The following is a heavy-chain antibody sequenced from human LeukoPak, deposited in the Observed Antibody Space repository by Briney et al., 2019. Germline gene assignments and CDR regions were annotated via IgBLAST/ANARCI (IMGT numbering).Heavy chain of an antibody. D-gene: IGHD3-16*02. V-gene: IGHV4-30-2*01. Sequence: PSETLSLTYTVSGGSISSGGYYWSWIRQPPGKGLEWIGYIYHSGSTHYNPSLKSRVTISVDRSKNQFSLKLSSVTAADTAEYYCARAPANYDYVWGSYPRIVWYFHLWGRGTLVTVSS. CDR3: ARAPANYDYVWGSYPRIVWYFHL. J-gene: IGHJ2*01. CDR1: GGSISSGGYY. CDR2: IYHSGST.